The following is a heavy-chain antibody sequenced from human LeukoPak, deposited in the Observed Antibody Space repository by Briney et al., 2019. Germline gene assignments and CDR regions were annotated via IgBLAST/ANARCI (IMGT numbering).Heavy chain of an antibody. J-gene: IGHJ5*02. D-gene: IGHD5-12*01. CDR2: IRGSADST. CDR1: GFTFSSYA. Sequence: GGSLRLSCAASGFTFSSYAMSWVRQAPGKGLECVSHIRGSADSTYYSDSVKGRFTISRDNSRYTLYLQMNSLGAEDTAVYYCAKGGGNDAFDPWGQGTLVTVSS. CDR3: AKGGGNDAFDP. V-gene: IGHV3-23*01.